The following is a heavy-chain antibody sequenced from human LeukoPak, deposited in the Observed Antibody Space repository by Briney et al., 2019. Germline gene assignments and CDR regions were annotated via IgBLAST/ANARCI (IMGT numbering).Heavy chain of an antibody. Sequence: SETLSLTCTVSGGSISGTTSYWGWIRQPPGKGLQWIGSIYYSGNTYYNPSLKSRVTISVDTSKNQFSLTLNSVTAADTAVYYCATLLSPPRDYWGQGTLVTVSS. CDR2: IYYSGNT. J-gene: IGHJ4*02. V-gene: IGHV4-39*01. CDR1: GGSISGTTSY. D-gene: IGHD3-10*01. CDR3: ATLLSPPRDY.